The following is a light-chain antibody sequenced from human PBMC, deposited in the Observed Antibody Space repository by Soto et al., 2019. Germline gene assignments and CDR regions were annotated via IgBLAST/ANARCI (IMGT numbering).Light chain of an antibody. V-gene: IGKV1-5*03. CDR3: QQYNSFPWT. CDR2: QAS. Sequence: DIQMTQSPSTLSASVGDRVTITCRASQGIRNWLAWYQQKPGKAPKFLIYQASSLESGVPSRFSGSGSGTEFTLTISSLQPDDFATYCCQQYNSFPWTFGQGTKVEIK. J-gene: IGKJ1*01. CDR1: QGIRNW.